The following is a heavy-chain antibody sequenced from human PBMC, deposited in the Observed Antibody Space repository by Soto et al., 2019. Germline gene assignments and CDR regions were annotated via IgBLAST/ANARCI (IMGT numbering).Heavy chain of an antibody. Sequence: QVQLQESGPGLVKPSQTLSLTCTVSGGSISSGDYYWSWIRQPPGKGLEWVGYIHYSGSTYYTPSLKSRVTISLDTSKNLFALKLSSGTAADTAVYYCARGDIAVVTAAMSWFDPWGQGTLVTVSS. J-gene: IGHJ5*02. CDR1: GGSISSGDYY. CDR2: IHYSGST. D-gene: IGHD2-2*01. CDR3: ARGDIAVVTAAMSWFDP. V-gene: IGHV4-30-4*01.